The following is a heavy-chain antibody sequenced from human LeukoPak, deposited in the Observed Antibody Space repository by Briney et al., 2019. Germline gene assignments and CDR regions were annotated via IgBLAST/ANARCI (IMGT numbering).Heavy chain of an antibody. D-gene: IGHD3-10*01. CDR1: GGSISSGGYS. CDR2: IYHSGST. V-gene: IGHV4-30-2*01. J-gene: IGHJ3*02. CDR3: ARAYYGSSRKSFDI. Sequence: PSETLSLTCAVSGGSISSGGYSWSWIRQPPGKGLEWIGYIYHSGSTYYNPSLKSRVTISVDRSKNQFSLKLSSVTAADTAVYYCARAYYGSSRKSFDIWGQGTMVTVSS.